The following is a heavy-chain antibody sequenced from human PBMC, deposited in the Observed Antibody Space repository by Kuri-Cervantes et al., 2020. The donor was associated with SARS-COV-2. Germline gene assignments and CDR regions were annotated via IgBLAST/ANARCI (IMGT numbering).Heavy chain of an antibody. D-gene: IGHD2-8*01. V-gene: IGHV3-73*01. Sequence: GGSLRLSCAASGFTFSGSAMRWVRQASGKGLEWVGRIRSKANSYATAYAASVKGRFTISRDDSKNTAYLQMNGLKTEDTAVYYCTRQGVDYWGQGTLVTVSS. CDR2: IRSKANSYAT. J-gene: IGHJ4*02. CDR1: GFTFSGSA. CDR3: TRQGVDY.